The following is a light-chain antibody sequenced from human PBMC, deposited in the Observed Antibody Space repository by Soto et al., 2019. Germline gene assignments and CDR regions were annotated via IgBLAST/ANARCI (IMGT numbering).Light chain of an antibody. V-gene: IGKV1-27*01. Sequence: IQMTPSPSSLSASPRYRFTITGRASQGISNYLAWYQQKPGKVPKLLIYAASTLQSGVPSRFSGSGSGTEFSLTISSLQTDDFATYYCQQYNSFPTFGQGTKVDI. J-gene: IGKJ1*01. CDR2: AAS. CDR3: QQYNSFPT. CDR1: QGISNY.